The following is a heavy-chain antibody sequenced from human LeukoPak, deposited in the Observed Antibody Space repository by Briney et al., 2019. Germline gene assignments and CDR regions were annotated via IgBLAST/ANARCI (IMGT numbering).Heavy chain of an antibody. D-gene: IGHD4-17*01. J-gene: IGHJ3*01. V-gene: IGHV3-23*01. CDR1: GFTFASYA. CDR2: IRGGGSYG. Sequence: PGGSLRLSRVGSGFTFASYAMTWVRLAPGKGLEWVASIRGGGSYGNYADSVRGRFTISTDNSRNTLYLQMDSLRADDTAVYYCGRDPNGDYVGAFEFWGQGTLVSVSS. CDR3: GRDPNGDYVGAFEF.